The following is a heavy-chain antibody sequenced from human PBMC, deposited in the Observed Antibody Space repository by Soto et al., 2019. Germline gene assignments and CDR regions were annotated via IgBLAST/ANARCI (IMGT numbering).Heavy chain of an antibody. CDR1: GGSISSYY. J-gene: IGHJ4*02. CDR2: IYYSGST. CDR3: ARTLYSYGPRFDY. Sequence: SETLSLTCTVSGGSISSYYWSWIRQPPGKGLEWIVYIYYSGSTNYNPSLKSRVTISVDTSKNQFSLKLSFVTAADTAVYYCARTLYSYGPRFDYWGQGTLVTVSS. D-gene: IGHD5-18*01. V-gene: IGHV4-59*01.